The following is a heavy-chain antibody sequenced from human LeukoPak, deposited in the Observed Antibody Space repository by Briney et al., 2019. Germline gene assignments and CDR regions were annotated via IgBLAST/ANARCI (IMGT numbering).Heavy chain of an antibody. CDR3: ARHRLNYYDSSHDAFDI. CDR2: IYPADSDT. CDR1: GSSFRNYW. Sequence: GESLKISCEASGSSFRNYWIAWVRQMPGKGPECMGLIYPADSDTRYSPSFQGQVTISADKSISTAYLQWSSLKASDTAMYYCARHRLNYYDSSHDAFDIWGQGTMVTVSS. D-gene: IGHD3-22*01. V-gene: IGHV5-51*01. J-gene: IGHJ3*02.